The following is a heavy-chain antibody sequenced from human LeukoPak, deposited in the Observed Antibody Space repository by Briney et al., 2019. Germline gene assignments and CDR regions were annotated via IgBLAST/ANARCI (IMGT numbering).Heavy chain of an antibody. CDR3: ARSSPKVYSTNYYYYGMDV. CDR1: GGTFSSYA. D-gene: IGHD4-11*01. Sequence: ASVKVSCKASGGTFSSYAISWVRQAPGQGLEWMGGIIPIFGTANYAQKFQGRVTITADESTSTAYMELSSLRSEDTAVYYCARSSPKVYSTNYYYYGMDVWGQGTTVTVSS. CDR2: IIPIFGTA. V-gene: IGHV1-69*01. J-gene: IGHJ6*02.